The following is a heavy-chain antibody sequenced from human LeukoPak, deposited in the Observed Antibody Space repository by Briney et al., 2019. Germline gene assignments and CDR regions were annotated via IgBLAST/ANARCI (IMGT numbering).Heavy chain of an antibody. V-gene: IGHV3-21*01. J-gene: IGHJ4*02. Sequence: PGGSLRLSCAASGFTFSDYFMNWVRQAPGKGLEYVSSISGSSRHIYYADSVKGRFTISRDNTKSSLYLQMNSLRAEDTAVYYCARDLGEYYFDYWGQGTLVTVSS. CDR2: ISGSSRHI. CDR1: GFTFSDYF. CDR3: ARDLGEYYFDY. D-gene: IGHD3-16*01.